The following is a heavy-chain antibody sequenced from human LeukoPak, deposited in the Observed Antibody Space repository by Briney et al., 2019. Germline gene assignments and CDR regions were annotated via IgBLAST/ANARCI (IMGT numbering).Heavy chain of an antibody. J-gene: IGHJ4*02. Sequence: GGSLRLSCAASGFTVSSNYMSWVRQAPGKGLEWVSVIYSGGSTYYADSVKGRFTISRDNSKNTLYLQMNSLRAEDTAVYYCAKANSYYYDSSGYFGYWGQGTLVTVSS. V-gene: IGHV3-53*01. CDR3: AKANSYYYDSSGYFGY. CDR2: IYSGGST. CDR1: GFTVSSNY. D-gene: IGHD3-22*01.